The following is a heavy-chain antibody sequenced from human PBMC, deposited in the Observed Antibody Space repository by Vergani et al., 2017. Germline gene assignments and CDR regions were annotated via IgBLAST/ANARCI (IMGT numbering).Heavy chain of an antibody. J-gene: IGHJ4*02. CDR2: ISSSSSTI. D-gene: IGHD3-3*01. CDR1: GFTFSSYS. V-gene: IGHV3-48*01. Sequence: EVQLVESGGGLVQPGGSLRLSCAASGFTFSSYSMNWVRQAPGKGLEWFSYISSSSSTIYYADSVKGRFTISRDNAKNSLYLQMNSLRAEDTAVYYCARGFFGVVTLYYFDYWGQGTLVTVSS. CDR3: ARGFFGVVTLYYFDY.